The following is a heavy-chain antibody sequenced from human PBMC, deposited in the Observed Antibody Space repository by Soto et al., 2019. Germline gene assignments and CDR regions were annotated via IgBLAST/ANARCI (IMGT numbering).Heavy chain of an antibody. V-gene: IGHV3-30-3*01. J-gene: IGHJ6*02. Sequence: QVQLVESGGGVVQPGRSLRLSCAASGFTFSSYAMHWVRQAPGKGLEWVAVISYDGSNKYYADSVKGRFTISRDNYKKTLYMQMNSLRAEDTAVYYCARDYYRFNSGYGFSMDVWGQGTTVTVSS. D-gene: IGHD5-12*01. CDR3: ARDYYRFNSGYGFSMDV. CDR1: GFTFSSYA. CDR2: ISYDGSNK.